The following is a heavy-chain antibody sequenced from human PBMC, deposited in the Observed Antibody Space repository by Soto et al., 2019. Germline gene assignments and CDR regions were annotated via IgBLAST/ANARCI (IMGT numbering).Heavy chain of an antibody. CDR2: IYPGDSDT. J-gene: IGHJ6*02. CDR3: ARHGPVSTSVPTAFCGGDCRNGMDV. Sequence: PGESLKISCKGSGYSFTSYWIGWVRQMPGKGLEWMALIYPGDSDTRISPSFQGQVTISADKSISTAYLQWSSLKASDTAIYYCARHGPVSTSVPTAFCGGDCRNGMDVWGQGTTVTVSS. D-gene: IGHD2-21*02. CDR1: GYSFTSYW. V-gene: IGHV5-51*01.